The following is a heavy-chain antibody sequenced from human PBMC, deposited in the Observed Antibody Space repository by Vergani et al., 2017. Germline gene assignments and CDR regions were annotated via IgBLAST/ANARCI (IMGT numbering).Heavy chain of an antibody. J-gene: IGHJ3*02. CDR1: GFTVSSNY. CDR3: ARDLLGSRGAFDI. CDR2: IYSGGST. Sequence: EVQLVESGGSLVQPGGSLRLSCAASGFTVSSNYMSWVRQAPGKGLDWVSVIYSGGSTYYADSVNGRFTISRDNSKNTLYLQMNSLRAEDTAVYYCARDLLGSRGAFDIWGGGTMVTVSS. D-gene: IGHD5-18*01. V-gene: IGHV3-66*02.